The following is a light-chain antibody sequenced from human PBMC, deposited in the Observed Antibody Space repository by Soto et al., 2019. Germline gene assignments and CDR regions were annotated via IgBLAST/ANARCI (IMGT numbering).Light chain of an antibody. V-gene: IGKV1-39*01. J-gene: IGKJ2*01. CDR1: QSITTY. Sequence: DIQTTQSPSSLSASVGDRVTITCRASQSITTYLNWYQQKPGKAPQLLIYAASSLQSGVPSRFSGSGSGTDFTLTISSLQPEDFATYYCQQSSTFGQGTKVDIK. CDR3: QQSST. CDR2: AAS.